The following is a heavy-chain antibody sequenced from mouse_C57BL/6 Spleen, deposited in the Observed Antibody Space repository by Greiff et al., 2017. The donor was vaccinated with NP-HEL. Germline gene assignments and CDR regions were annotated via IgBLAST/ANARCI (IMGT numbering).Heavy chain of an antibody. D-gene: IGHD2-5*01. CDR3: ARHSNLFAY. CDR2: IHPHSGST. CDR1: GYTFTSYW. J-gene: IGHJ3*01. Sequence: VQLQESGAELVKPGASVKLSCKASGYTFTSYWMHWVKQRPGQGLEWIGMIHPHSGSTNYNEKFKSKATLAVAKSSSTAYMQLSSLTSEDSAVYDCARHSNLFAYWGQGTLVTVSA. V-gene: IGHV1-64*01.